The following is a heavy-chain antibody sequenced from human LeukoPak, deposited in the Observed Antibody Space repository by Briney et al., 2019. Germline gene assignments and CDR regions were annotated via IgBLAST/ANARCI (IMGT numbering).Heavy chain of an antibody. D-gene: IGHD5-12*01. V-gene: IGHV1-69*01. CDR2: IIPIFGTA. J-gene: IGHJ4*02. CDR1: GGTFSSYA. CDR3: AREGESGYDYEMNY. Sequence: ASVKVSCKASGGTFSSYAISWVRQAPGQGLEWMGGIIPIFGTANYAQKFQGRVTITADESMSTAYMELSSLRSEDTAVYYCAREGESGYDYEMNYWGQGTLVTVSS.